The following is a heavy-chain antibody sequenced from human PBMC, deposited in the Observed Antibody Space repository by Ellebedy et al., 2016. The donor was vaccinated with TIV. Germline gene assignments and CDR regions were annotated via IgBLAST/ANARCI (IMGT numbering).Heavy chain of an antibody. CDR2: ISNSGGRK. J-gene: IGHJ4*02. CDR1: RFTFSNYG. Sequence: GGSLRLXXAASRFTFSNYGMSWIRQAPGKGLEWVSAISNSGGRKYYGDSVRGRFTISRDNSKNTLYLQMNSLRAEDTAVYYCALVGDSQKISHDYWGQGTLVTVSS. CDR3: ALVGDSQKISHDY. D-gene: IGHD1-26*01. V-gene: IGHV3-23*01.